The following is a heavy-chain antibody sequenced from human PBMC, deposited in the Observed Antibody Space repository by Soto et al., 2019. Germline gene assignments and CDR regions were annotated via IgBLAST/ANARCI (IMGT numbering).Heavy chain of an antibody. CDR1: GYTFTSYG. Sequence: ASVKVSCKASGYTFTSYGISWVRQAPGQGLEWMGWISAYNGNTNYAQKLQGRVTMTTDTSTSTAYMELRSLRSDDTAVYYCAREQILRYLKTMVRENWFDPWGQGTLVTVSS. D-gene: IGHD3-10*01. V-gene: IGHV1-18*01. CDR3: AREQILRYLKTMVRENWFDP. J-gene: IGHJ5*02. CDR2: ISAYNGNT.